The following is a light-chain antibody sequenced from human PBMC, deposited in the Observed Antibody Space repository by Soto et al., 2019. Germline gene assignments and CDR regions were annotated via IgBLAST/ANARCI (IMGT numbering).Light chain of an antibody. Sequence: IVLTQSPGTLSLSPGERVTLSCRASQTISRNYLAWYQQKPGLAPRLIMYHGSRRAAGTPDRFSGSGSGTDFSLTISSLEPGDFAVYYCQQRSNWPLTFGGGTKVDIK. CDR1: QTISRNY. V-gene: IGKV3D-20*02. CDR2: HGS. CDR3: QQRSNWPLT. J-gene: IGKJ4*01.